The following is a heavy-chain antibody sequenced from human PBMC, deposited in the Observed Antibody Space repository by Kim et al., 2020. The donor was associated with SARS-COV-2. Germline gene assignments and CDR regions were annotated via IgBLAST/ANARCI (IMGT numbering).Heavy chain of an antibody. V-gene: IGHV3-30*04. D-gene: IGHD3-9*01. J-gene: IGHJ3*02. CDR3: AREAIRYFDWLSPNGAFGI. CDR1: GFTFSSYA. CDR2: ISYDGSNK. Sequence: GGSLRLSCAASGFTFSSYAMHWVRQAPGKGLEWVAVISYDGSNKYYADSVKGRFTISRDNSKNTLYLQMNSLRAEDTAVYYCAREAIRYFDWLSPNGAFGIWGQGTMVTVSS.